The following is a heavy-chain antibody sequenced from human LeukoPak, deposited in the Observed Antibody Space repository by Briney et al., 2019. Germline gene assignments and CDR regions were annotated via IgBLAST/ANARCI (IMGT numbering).Heavy chain of an antibody. CDR3: AAYQQVAQ. V-gene: IGHV3-23*01. D-gene: IGHD2-2*01. Sequence: GGSLRLSCAASGFTFSSFVMNWVRQAPGKGLEWVSGISGSGYTYYADSVKGRFTISRDNSKNTLYLQMNSLRAEDTAVYYCAAYQQVAQWGQGTLVTVSS. CDR2: ISGSGYT. CDR1: GFTFSSFV. J-gene: IGHJ4*02.